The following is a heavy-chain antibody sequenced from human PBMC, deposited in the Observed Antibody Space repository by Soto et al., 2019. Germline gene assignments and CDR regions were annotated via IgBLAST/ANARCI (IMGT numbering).Heavy chain of an antibody. Sequence: GASVKVSCKASGYTFTSYDINWVRQATGQGLEWMGWMNPNSGNTGYAQKFQGRVTMTRNTSISTAYMELSSLRSEDTAVYYCARGVGPEIIAAARYYYYGMDVWGQGTTVTVSS. CDR2: MNPNSGNT. CDR1: GYTFTSYD. V-gene: IGHV1-8*01. D-gene: IGHD6-13*01. CDR3: ARGVGPEIIAAARYYYYGMDV. J-gene: IGHJ6*02.